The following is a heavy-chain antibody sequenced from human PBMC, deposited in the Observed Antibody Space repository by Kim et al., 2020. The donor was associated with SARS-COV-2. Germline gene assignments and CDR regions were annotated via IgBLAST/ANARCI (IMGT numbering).Heavy chain of an antibody. CDR2: IYYSGST. V-gene: IGHV4-39*01. CDR1: GGSISSSSYF. J-gene: IGHJ3*02. Sequence: SETLSLTCTVSGGSISSSSYFWGWIRQPPGKGLEWIGSIYYSGSTYYNPSLKSRVTISVDTSKNQFSLKLSSVTAADTAVYYCARVGDVAFDIWGQGTMGTVSS. CDR3: ARVGDVAFDI.